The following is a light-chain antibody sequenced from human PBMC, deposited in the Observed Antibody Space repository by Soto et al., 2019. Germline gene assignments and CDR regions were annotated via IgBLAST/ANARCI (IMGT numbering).Light chain of an antibody. CDR1: QSLLHTSNSKNY. J-gene: IGKJ2*03. CDR2: WAS. CDR3: QQYYGTPYS. Sequence: DIVMTQSPDSLAVSLGERATINCESSQSLLHTSNSKNYLSWYQLKPGQPPKLLIYWASTRESGVPDRFSGSGSVTYFTLTISTLQAEDVAVYFCQQYYGTPYSFGQGNKLEIK. V-gene: IGKV4-1*01.